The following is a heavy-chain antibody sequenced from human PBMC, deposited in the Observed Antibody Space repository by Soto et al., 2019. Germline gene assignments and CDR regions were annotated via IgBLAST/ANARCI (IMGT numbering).Heavy chain of an antibody. CDR3: AKDITMIVVVTPHDAFDI. CDR1: GFTFSSYA. V-gene: IGHV3-23*01. J-gene: IGHJ3*02. CDR2: ISGSGGST. Sequence: GGSLRLSCAASGFTFSSYAMSWVRQAPGKGLEWVSAISGSGGSTYYADSVKGRFTISRDNSKNTLYLQMNSLRAEDTAVYYCAKDITMIVVVTPHDAFDIWGQGTMVTVSS. D-gene: IGHD3-22*01.